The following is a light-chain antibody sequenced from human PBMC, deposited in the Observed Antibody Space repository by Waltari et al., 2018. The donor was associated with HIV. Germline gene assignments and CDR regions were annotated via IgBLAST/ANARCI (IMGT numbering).Light chain of an antibody. CDR1: NIGAIS. V-gene: IGLV3-21*02. CDR2: NDD. J-gene: IGLJ2*01. Sequence: SYVLTQPPSVSVAPGQTARIACGGNNIGAISVHWCQQKTGQAPVLVVDNDDDRPSGIPERFSGSNSGNTATLTISRVEAGDEADYYCHVWDNTRDHLVFGGGTKLTVL. CDR3: HVWDNTRDHLV.